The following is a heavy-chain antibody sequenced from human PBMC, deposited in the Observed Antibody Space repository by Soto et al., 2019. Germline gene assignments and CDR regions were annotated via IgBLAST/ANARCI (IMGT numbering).Heavy chain of an antibody. V-gene: IGHV4-39*01. CDR3: ARHRGGAIAVAGQGDNWFDP. CDR1: GGSVSSLNYY. D-gene: IGHD6-19*01. Sequence: QVQLQESGPELVKPSETLSLTCTVSGGSVSSLNYYWGWIRQPPGKGLEWIGSIYYSGNTYYNPSRPPRVPISVDTSRNHVSLKLSSVTAADTAVYYCARHRGGAIAVAGQGDNWFDPWGQGTLVTVSS. CDR2: IYYSGNT. J-gene: IGHJ5*02.